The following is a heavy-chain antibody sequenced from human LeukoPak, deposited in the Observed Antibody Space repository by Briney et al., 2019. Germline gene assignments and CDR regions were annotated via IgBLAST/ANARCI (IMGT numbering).Heavy chain of an antibody. J-gene: IGHJ4*02. CDR1: GGTFSSYA. CDR3: AVLLYYDISVRSDY. CDR2: IIPIFGTA. D-gene: IGHD3-9*01. V-gene: IGHV1-69*06. Sequence: ASVKVSCKASGGTFSSYAISWVRQAPGQGLEWMGGIIPIFGTANYAQKFQGRVTITADKSTSTAYMELSSLRSEDTAVYYCAVLLYYDISVRSDYWGQGTLVTVSS.